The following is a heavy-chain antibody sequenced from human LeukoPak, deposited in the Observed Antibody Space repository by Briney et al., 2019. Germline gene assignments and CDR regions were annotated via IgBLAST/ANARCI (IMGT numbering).Heavy chain of an antibody. V-gene: IGHV3-23*01. CDR3: AKVDGSSSSRARFAY. Sequence: PGGSLRLSCAASGFTFSGHWMSWVRQAPGKGLEWVSAISGGGDFIYYAESVKGRFTIPRDNSKSTGYLQMNSLRAEDTAIYYCAKVDGSSSSRARFAYWGPGTLVTVSS. D-gene: IGHD6-6*01. CDR2: ISGGGDFI. J-gene: IGHJ4*02. CDR1: GFTFSGHW.